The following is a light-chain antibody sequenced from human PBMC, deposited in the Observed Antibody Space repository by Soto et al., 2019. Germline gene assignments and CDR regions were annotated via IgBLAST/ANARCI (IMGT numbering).Light chain of an antibody. V-gene: IGKV1-27*01. CDR3: EKYNSAPFT. Sequence: DIQMTQSPSSLSASVGDRVTITCRASQGISNYLAWYQQKPGKVPKLLIYAASTFQSGVPSRFSGSGSATDFSLTISSLQTEDVATYYWEKYNSAPFTFGPGTKVDSK. CDR1: QGISNY. J-gene: IGKJ3*01. CDR2: AAS.